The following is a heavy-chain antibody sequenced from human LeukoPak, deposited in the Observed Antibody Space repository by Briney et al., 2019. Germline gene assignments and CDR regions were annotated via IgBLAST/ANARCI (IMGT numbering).Heavy chain of an antibody. CDR1: GIAFNA. J-gene: IGHJ4*02. V-gene: IGHV3-33*01. D-gene: IGHD3-10*01. CDR2: TWYDGRNK. Sequence: GGSLRLSCAASGIAFNAIHWVRQAPGKGLEWVALTWYDGRNKYYADSVKGRFTISIDNSKNMVYLHMNSLRADDTAVYYCARELFGSASCPDYWGQGTLVTVSS. CDR3: ARELFGSASCPDY.